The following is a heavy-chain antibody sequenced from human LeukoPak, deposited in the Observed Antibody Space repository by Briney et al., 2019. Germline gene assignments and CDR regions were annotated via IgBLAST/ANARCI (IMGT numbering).Heavy chain of an antibody. CDR1: GGTFRSYA. CDR2: IIPIFGTA. CDR3: ARDSSGYYYGYFDY. V-gene: IGHV1-69*05. J-gene: IGHJ4*02. D-gene: IGHD3-22*01. Sequence: ASVKVSCKASGGTFRSYAISWVRQAPGQGLEWMGGIIPIFGTANYAQKFQGRVTITTDESTSTAYMELSSLRSEDTAVYYCARDSSGYYYGYFDYWGQGTLVTVSS.